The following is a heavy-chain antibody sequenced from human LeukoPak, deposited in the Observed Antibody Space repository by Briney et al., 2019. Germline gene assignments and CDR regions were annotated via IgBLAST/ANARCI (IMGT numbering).Heavy chain of an antibody. CDR2: ISSTITTI. CDR3: ARGDCSATSCYYFDN. J-gene: IGHJ4*02. D-gene: IGHD2-15*01. CDR1: GLRFSGHY. V-gene: IGHV3-11*04. Sequence: GGSLRLSCAASGLRFSGHYMSWIRQAPGKGLEWISYISSTITTIYYADSVKGRFTISRDDAKNSLYLQMSSLRAEDTAVYYCARGDCSATSCYYFDNWGQGTLVTVSS.